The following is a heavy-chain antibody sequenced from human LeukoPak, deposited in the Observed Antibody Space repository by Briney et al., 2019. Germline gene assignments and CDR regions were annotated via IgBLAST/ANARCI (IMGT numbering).Heavy chain of an antibody. J-gene: IGHJ6*03. CDR3: AHRLSVATGDYMAV. Sequence: SGPTLVNPTQTLTLTCTFSGFSLSSSGVGVGWIRQPPGKALEWLALIYWNDDKRYSPSLESRLIITKDTSKNQVVLTMTNMDPVDTATYYCAHRLSVATGDYMAVWGKGTTVTVSS. CDR1: GFSLSSSGVG. CDR2: IYWNDDK. V-gene: IGHV2-5*01. D-gene: IGHD1-14*01.